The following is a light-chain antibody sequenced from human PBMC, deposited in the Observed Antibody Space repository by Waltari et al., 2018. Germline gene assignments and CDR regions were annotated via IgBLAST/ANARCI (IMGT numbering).Light chain of an antibody. Sequence: DIGLTHSPCTLSLSLGESATLSCRTSQSVTRALDWYQQKPGQAPRLLIYGASNRATGIPDRFSGSGSGTDFSLTISSLEPEDFAVYYCQHYLRLPVTFGQGTKVEVK. V-gene: IGKV3-20*01. CDR1: QSVTRA. CDR3: QHYLRLPVT. CDR2: GAS. J-gene: IGKJ1*01.